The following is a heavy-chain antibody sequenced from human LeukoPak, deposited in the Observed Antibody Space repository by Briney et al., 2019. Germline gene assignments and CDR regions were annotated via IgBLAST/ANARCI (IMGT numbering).Heavy chain of an antibody. J-gene: IGHJ4*02. D-gene: IGHD5-24*01. Sequence: SETLSLTCTVSGGSISSSSYYWGWIRQPPGKGLEWIGSIYYSGSTYYNPSLKSRVTISVDTSKNQFSLKLSSVTAADTAVYYCARRLRDGYNPTRGAFDYWGQGTLVTVSS. CDR3: ARRLRDGYNPTRGAFDY. CDR1: GGSISSSSYY. CDR2: IYYSGST. V-gene: IGHV4-39*07.